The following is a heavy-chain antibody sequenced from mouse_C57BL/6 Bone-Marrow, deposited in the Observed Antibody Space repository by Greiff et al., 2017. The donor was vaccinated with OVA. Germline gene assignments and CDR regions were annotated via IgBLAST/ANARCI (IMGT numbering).Heavy chain of an antibody. Sequence: EVQLQESEGDLVKPGGSLKLSCAASGFTFSSYGMSWVRQTPDKRLEWVATISSGGSYTYYPDSVKGRFTISRDNAKNTLYLQMSSLKSEDTAMYYCARQTAQARAMDYWGQGTSVTVSS. CDR3: ARQTAQARAMDY. V-gene: IGHV5-6*01. CDR2: ISSGGSYT. CDR1: GFTFSSYG. J-gene: IGHJ4*01. D-gene: IGHD3-2*02.